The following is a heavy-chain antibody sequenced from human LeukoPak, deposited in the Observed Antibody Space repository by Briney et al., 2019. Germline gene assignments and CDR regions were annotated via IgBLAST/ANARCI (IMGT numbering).Heavy chain of an antibody. CDR2: IGTSSSYI. J-gene: IGHJ6*03. V-gene: IGHV3-21*01. D-gene: IGHD1-1*01. Sequence: GGSLRLSCAASGFTFSSYTMNWVRQAPGKGLEWVSSIGTSSSYIYYGDSVKGRFTISRDNAKNSLYLQMNSLRAEDTAVYYCARNNNWNDNLMDVWGKGTTVTISS. CDR3: ARNNNWNDNLMDV. CDR1: GFTFSSYT.